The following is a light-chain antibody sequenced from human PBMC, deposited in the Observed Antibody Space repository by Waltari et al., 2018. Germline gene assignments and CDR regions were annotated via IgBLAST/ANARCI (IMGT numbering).Light chain of an antibody. J-gene: IGKJ2*01. Sequence: DIVLTQSPATLPLSPGARATLSCRASQSASSSYFAWYQQKPGQAPRLLIYDASKRATGIPARFSGSGSGTDFTLTISSLEPEDFAVYYCQQRSNWPPRYTFGQGTKLEIK. CDR2: DAS. CDR1: QSASSSY. V-gene: IGKV3-11*01. CDR3: QQRSNWPPRYT.